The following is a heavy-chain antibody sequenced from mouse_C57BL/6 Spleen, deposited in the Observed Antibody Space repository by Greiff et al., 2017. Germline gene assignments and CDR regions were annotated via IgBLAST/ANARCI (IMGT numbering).Heavy chain of an antibody. D-gene: IGHD3-2*02. J-gene: IGHJ2*01. CDR2: IYPGSGNT. Sequence: QVQLKESGAELVRPGASVKLSCKASGYTFTDYYINWVKQRPGQGLEWIARIYPGSGNTYYNEKFKGKATLTAEKSSSTAYMQLSSLTSEDSAVYFCAREVDSSGYDYWGQGTTLTVSS. CDR1: GYTFTDYY. V-gene: IGHV1-76*01. CDR3: AREVDSSGYDY.